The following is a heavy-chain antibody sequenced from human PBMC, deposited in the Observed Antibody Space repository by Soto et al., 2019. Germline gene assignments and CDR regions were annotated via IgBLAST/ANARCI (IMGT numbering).Heavy chain of an antibody. D-gene: IGHD3-22*01. CDR2: ISYDESNK. V-gene: IGHV3-30*18. J-gene: IGHJ3*02. CDR1: GFTFSSYG. CDR3: AKPARGEYDRPFFNN. Sequence: GGSLRLSCAASGFTFSSYGMHWVRQAPGKGLEWVAVISYDESNKNYADSVKGRFTISRDNSKNTLYLQMNSMRAEDTAGYYCAKPARGEYDRPFFNNWGQGTMVTVSS.